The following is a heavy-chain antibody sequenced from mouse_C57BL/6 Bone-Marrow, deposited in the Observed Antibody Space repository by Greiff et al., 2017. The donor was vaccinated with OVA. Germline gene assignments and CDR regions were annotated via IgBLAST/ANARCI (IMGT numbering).Heavy chain of an antibody. Sequence: EVMLVESGGGLVKPGGSLKLSCAASGFTFSDYGMHWVRQAPEKGLEWVAYISSGSSTIYYADTVKGRFTISRDNAKNTLCLQMTSLRSEDTAMYYCARRRGLRRPFDYWGQGTTLTVSS. J-gene: IGHJ2*01. CDR3: ARRRGLRRPFDY. CDR1: GFTFSDYG. V-gene: IGHV5-17*01. D-gene: IGHD2-2*01. CDR2: ISSGSSTI.